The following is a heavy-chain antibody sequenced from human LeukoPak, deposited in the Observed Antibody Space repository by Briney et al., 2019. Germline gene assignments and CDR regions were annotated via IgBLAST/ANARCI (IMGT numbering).Heavy chain of an antibody. V-gene: IGHV3-15*01. CDR2: IRSNSDGGTT. J-gene: IGHJ4*02. CDR1: GFTFTYAW. CDR3: TTGSRPRGFDRLGY. D-gene: IGHD5-12*01. Sequence: GGSLRLSCTASGFTFTYAWMSWVRQAPGKGLEWLGRIRSNSDGGTTDYAAPVKDRFTISRDDSKNTLYPQMNSLKTEDTAVYYCTTGSRPRGFDRLGYWGQGTRVAVSS.